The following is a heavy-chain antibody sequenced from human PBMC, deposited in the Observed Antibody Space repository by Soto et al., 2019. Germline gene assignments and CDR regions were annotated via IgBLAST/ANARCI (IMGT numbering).Heavy chain of an antibody. CDR2: IYYSGST. V-gene: IGHV4-59*01. CDR1: GGSISSYS. Sequence: SETLSLTCAVSGGSISSYSWSWIRQPPGKGRGWIGYIYYSGSTNYNPSLKSRVTISVDTSKNQFSLKLSSVTAADTAVYYCAMHRSQFFGLWFGEFYWFDPWGQGTLVTVS. D-gene: IGHD3-10*01. CDR3: AMHRSQFFGLWFGEFYWFDP. J-gene: IGHJ5*02.